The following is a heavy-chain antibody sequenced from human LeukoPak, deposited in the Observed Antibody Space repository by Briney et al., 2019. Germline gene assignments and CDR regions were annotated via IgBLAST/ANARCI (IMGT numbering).Heavy chain of an antibody. CDR1: GFTFSSYA. CDR2: ISYDGSNK. CDR3: ARDPSELLRTNYFDY. Sequence: GGSLRPSCAASGFTFSSYAMHWVRQAPGKGLEWVAVISYDGSNKYYADSVKGRFTISRDNSKNTLYLQMNSLRAEDTAVYYCARDPSELLRTNYFDYWGQGTLVTVSS. D-gene: IGHD2-15*01. V-gene: IGHV3-30-3*01. J-gene: IGHJ4*02.